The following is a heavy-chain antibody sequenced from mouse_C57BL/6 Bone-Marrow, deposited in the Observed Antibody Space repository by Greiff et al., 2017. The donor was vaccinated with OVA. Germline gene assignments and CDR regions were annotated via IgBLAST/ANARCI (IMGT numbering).Heavy chain of an antibody. CDR3: AEAQGYYARDY. CDR1: GYTFTDYY. CDR2: INPNNGGT. Sequence: EVQLQQSGPELVKPGASVKISCKASGYTFTDYYMNWVKQSHGKSLEWIGDINPNNGGTSYNQKFKGKATVTVDKAASTAYMELRSLTSEDSAVYYCAEAQGYYARDYWGQGTSVTVSS. V-gene: IGHV1-26*01. J-gene: IGHJ4*01. D-gene: IGHD3-2*02.